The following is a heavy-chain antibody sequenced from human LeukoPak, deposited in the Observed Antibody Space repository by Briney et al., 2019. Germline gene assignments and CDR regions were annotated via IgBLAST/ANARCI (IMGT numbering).Heavy chain of an antibody. CDR2: ISGSGGST. CDR3: AKDFNFVVGATFDY. V-gene: IGHV3-23*01. Sequence: GGSLRLSCTASGFTFSSYEMNWVRQAPGKGLEWVSAISGSGGSTYYADSVRGRFTISRDNSKNTLYLQMNSLRAEDTAVYYCAKDFNFVVGATFDYWGQGTLVTVSS. D-gene: IGHD1-26*01. J-gene: IGHJ4*02. CDR1: GFTFSSYE.